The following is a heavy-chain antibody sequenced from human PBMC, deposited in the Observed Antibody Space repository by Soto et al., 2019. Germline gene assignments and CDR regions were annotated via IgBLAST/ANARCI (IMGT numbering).Heavy chain of an antibody. CDR3: ARLMGTSFDL. Sequence: GGSLRLSCAASGFTFTDHYMDWVRQAPGKGLEWVGRARNKVNGYIIAYAASVEGRFTISRDDSKNSLYLQINSLKTEDTAVYFCARLMGTSFDLWGQGTLVTVSS. CDR2: ARNKVNGYII. J-gene: IGHJ4*02. CDR1: GFTFTDHY. V-gene: IGHV3-72*01. D-gene: IGHD2-8*01.